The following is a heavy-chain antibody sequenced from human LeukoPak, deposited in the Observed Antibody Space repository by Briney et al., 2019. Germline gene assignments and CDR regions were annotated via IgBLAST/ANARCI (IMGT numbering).Heavy chain of an antibody. D-gene: IGHD5-18*01. V-gene: IGHV3-11*01. CDR2: ISSSGSTI. Sequence: GGSLRLSCTASGFTFSGYYMTWIRQAPGKGLEWVSYISSSGSTIAYADSVKGRFTISRDNAKNSLSLHMNSLRAEDTAVYYCARGYTDLGGDYAMDVWGQGTTVTVSS. CDR3: ARGYTDLGGDYAMDV. J-gene: IGHJ6*02. CDR1: GFTFSGYY.